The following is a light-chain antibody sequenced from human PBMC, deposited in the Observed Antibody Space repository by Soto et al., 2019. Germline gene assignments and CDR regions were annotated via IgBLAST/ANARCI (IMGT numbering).Light chain of an antibody. CDR2: GAS. V-gene: IGKV3-20*01. CDR1: QSVGHNY. J-gene: IGKJ2*01. CDR3: QQYDNSPYT. Sequence: ENVLTQSPGTLSLSPGERATLSCRASQSVGHNYLTWYQQKPGQAPRLLIYGASSRATGIPDRFSGSGSGTEFTLTISRLEPEDFAVYYCQQYDNSPYTLGQGTKLEI.